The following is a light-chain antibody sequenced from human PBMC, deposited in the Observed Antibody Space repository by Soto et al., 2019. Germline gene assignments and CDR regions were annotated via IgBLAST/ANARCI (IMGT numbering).Light chain of an antibody. CDR3: QQFYITPRT. CDR1: QSVLYSSENKNY. CDR2: WAS. Sequence: DIVMTQSPDSLAVSLGERATINYKSSQSVLYSSENKNYLAWYQQKPGQPPKLLIYWASTRDSGVPDRFSGSGSGTDFTLTISSLQAEDVAVYYCQQFYITPRTFGQGTKVEIK. J-gene: IGKJ1*01. V-gene: IGKV4-1*01.